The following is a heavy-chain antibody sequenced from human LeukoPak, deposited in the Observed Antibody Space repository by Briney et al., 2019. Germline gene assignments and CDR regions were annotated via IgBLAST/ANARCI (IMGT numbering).Heavy chain of an antibody. Sequence: PGGSLRLSCAASRFTFSSYGMHWVRQAPGKGLEWVAVIWYDGSNKYYADSVKGRFTISRDNSKNTLYLQMNSLRAEDTAVYYCAREGRDGYNYGLLDYWGQGTLVTVSS. CDR1: RFTFSSYG. CDR3: AREGRDGYNYGLLDY. D-gene: IGHD5-24*01. CDR2: IWYDGSNK. J-gene: IGHJ4*02. V-gene: IGHV3-33*08.